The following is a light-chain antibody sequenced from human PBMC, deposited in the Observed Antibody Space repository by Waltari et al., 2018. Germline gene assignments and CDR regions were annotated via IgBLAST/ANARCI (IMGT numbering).Light chain of an antibody. V-gene: IGLV2-14*01. CDR1: SSDIDFDDY. J-gene: IGLJ3*02. CDR3: SSFTGTIWV. Sequence: QSALTQPASVSGSPGQSITISCTGSSSDIDFDDYVSWYQHRPGKAPKLMLYGVTTRPSGISNRFSGSKSDNTASLTISGLQADDEADYYCSSFTGTIWVFGGGTKLTVL. CDR2: GVT.